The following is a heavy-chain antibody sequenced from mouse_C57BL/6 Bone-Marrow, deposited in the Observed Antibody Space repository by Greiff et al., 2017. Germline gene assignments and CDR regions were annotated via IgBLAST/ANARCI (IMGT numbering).Heavy chain of an antibody. V-gene: IGHV1-81*01. CDR3: ASSYHSKDRCFDV. D-gene: IGHD2-5*01. Sequence: VQLQQSGAELARPGASVKLSCKASGYTFPRYGITWVQQRTGQGLEWIGEIYPRSGNTYYTEKFKGQATLTADNSSSTAYMQLRSLTSEDSAVYFCASSYHSKDRCFDVWGTGTTVTVSA. CDR1: GYTFPRYG. CDR2: IYPRSGNT. J-gene: IGHJ1*03.